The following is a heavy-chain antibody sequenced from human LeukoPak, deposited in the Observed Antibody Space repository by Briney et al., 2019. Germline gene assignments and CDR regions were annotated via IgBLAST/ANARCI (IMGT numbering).Heavy chain of an antibody. CDR3: ARGRAISAADSLVLEHY. J-gene: IGHJ4*02. CDR1: GYTFSAYF. D-gene: IGHD6-13*01. Sequence: ASVTVSCKASGYTFSAYFLHWVRQAPGQGLEWMGWINPKSGDTNYAQKYQGRVTLTRETSISRGYMELNRLTSDGTDVFYCARGRAISAADSLVLEHYWGQGTPVPLPS. CDR2: INPKSGDT. V-gene: IGHV1-2*02.